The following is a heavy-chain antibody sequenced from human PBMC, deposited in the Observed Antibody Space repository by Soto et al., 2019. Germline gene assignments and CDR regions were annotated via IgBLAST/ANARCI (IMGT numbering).Heavy chain of an antibody. J-gene: IGHJ6*02. Sequence: QVQLVQSGAEVKKPGASVKVSCKASGYTFTSYDINWVRQATGQGLEWMGWMNPNSGNTGYAQKFQGRVTMTRNTSISTAYMELSSLRSEDTAVYYCAREYYDSSAQGTYYYGMVVWGQGTTVTVSS. CDR3: AREYYDSSAQGTYYYGMVV. CDR1: GYTFTSYD. V-gene: IGHV1-8*01. CDR2: MNPNSGNT. D-gene: IGHD3-22*01.